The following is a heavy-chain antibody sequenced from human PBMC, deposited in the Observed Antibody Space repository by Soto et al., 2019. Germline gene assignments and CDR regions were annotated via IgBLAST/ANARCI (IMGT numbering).Heavy chain of an antibody. Sequence: SETLSLTCTVSGGSISSGGYYWSWISQQPGKGLEWIGYIYYSGSTYYNPSLKSRVTISVDTSKNQFSLKLSSVTAADTAVYYCARSYYYDSSGYLVFDYWGQGTLVTVSS. CDR1: GGSISSGGYY. CDR2: IYYSGST. CDR3: ARSYYYDSSGYLVFDY. J-gene: IGHJ4*02. V-gene: IGHV4-31*03. D-gene: IGHD3-22*01.